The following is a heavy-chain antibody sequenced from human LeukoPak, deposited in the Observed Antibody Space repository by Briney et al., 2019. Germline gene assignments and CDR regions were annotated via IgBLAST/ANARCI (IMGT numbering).Heavy chain of an antibody. CDR3: VRDFDYNFDY. CDR2: ICATI. J-gene: IGHJ4*02. D-gene: IGHD4-11*01. Sequence: VGSLRLSCEASGFTFRDHCMNWVRQAPGKGLEWFSYICATISYADSVRGRFTIYRDNAKNSLYLEMNSLRDEDTAVYYCVRDFDYNFDYWGRGALVTVSS. V-gene: IGHV3-69-1*02. CDR1: GFTFRDHC.